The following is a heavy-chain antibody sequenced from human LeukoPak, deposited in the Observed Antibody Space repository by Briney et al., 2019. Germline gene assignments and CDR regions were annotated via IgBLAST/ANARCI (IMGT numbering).Heavy chain of an antibody. CDR2: ISGSGGST. J-gene: IGHJ4*02. CDR3: AKSVNMDRGVTPLDY. CDR1: GFTFSSYA. Sequence: GGSLRLSCAASGFTFSSYAMSWVRQAPGKGLEWVSAISGSGGSTYYADSVKGRFTISRDNSKNTLYLQMNSLRAEDTAVYYCAKSVNMDRGVTPLDYWGQGTLVTVSS. D-gene: IGHD3-10*01. V-gene: IGHV3-23*01.